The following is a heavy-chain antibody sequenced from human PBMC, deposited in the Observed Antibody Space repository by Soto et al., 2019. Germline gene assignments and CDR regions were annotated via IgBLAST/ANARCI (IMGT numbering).Heavy chain of an antibody. CDR3: ASDGSRWPQLEYYFDY. J-gene: IGHJ4*02. V-gene: IGHV3-33*01. CDR2: IWYDGSNK. D-gene: IGHD1-1*01. CDR1: GFTFSSYG. Sequence: QVQLVESGGGVVQPGRSLRLSCAASGFTFSSYGMHWVRQAPGKGLEWVAVIWYDGSNKYYADSVKGRFTISRDNSKNTLYLQMNSLRAEDTAVYYCASDGSRWPQLEYYFDYWGQGSLVTVSS.